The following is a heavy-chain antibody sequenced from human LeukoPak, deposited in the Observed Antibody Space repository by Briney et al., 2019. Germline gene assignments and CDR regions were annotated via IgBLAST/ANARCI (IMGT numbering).Heavy chain of an antibody. CDR1: GSTFTDHG. D-gene: IGHD3-3*02. CDR3: ARNSPRDVAGRQFLPGVLALLSQCDNCFDP. Sequence: ASVKVSCKASGSTFTDHGISWVRQAPGQGLEWMGWIYTYNGNANYAQKFQGRVTMTTDTSTSTAYMELRSLRSDDTAVYYCARNSPRDVAGRQFLPGVLALLSQCDNCFDPWGQGTLISVSS. V-gene: IGHV1-18*04. CDR2: IYTYNGNA. J-gene: IGHJ5*02.